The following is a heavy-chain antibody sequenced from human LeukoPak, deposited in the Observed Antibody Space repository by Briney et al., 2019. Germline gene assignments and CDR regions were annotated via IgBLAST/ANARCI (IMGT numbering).Heavy chain of an antibody. J-gene: IGHJ4*02. D-gene: IGHD7-27*01. CDR2: ISYDGSNK. Sequence: PGGSLRLSCAASGFTFSSYGMHWVRQAPGKGLEWVAVISYDGSNKYYADSVKGRFTISRDNSKNTLYLQMNSLRAEDTAVYYCAKAVWGFRNPADYWGQGTLVTVSS. CDR3: AKAVWGFRNPADY. V-gene: IGHV3-30*18. CDR1: GFTFSSYG.